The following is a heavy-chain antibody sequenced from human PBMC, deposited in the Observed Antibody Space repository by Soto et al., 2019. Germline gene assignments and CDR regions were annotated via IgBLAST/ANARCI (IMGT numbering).Heavy chain of an antibody. D-gene: IGHD3-3*01. Sequence: GGSLRLCCTASGFTFGDYAMSWFRQAPGKGLEWVGFIRSKAYGGTTEYAASVKGRFTISRDDSKSIAYLQMNSLKTEDTAVYYCTREVLYDFWSGYHPTFNWFDPWGQGTLVTVSS. J-gene: IGHJ5*02. CDR1: GFTFGDYA. CDR2: IRSKAYGGTT. V-gene: IGHV3-49*03. CDR3: TREVLYDFWSGYHPTFNWFDP.